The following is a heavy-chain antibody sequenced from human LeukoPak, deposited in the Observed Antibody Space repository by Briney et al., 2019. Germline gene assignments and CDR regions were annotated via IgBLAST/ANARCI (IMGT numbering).Heavy chain of an antibody. V-gene: IGHV3-30-3*01. Sequence: GGSLRLSCAASGFTFSTYAMHWVRQAPGKGLEWVAGISYDGSNKYYVDSVKGRFTISRDNSKNTLYLEMSSLRAEDTAVYYCARGGHQRIITIFGVVITAIDYWGQGTLVTVSS. CDR1: GFTFSTYA. D-gene: IGHD3-3*01. J-gene: IGHJ4*02. CDR3: ARGGHQRIITIFGVVITAIDY. CDR2: ISYDGSNK.